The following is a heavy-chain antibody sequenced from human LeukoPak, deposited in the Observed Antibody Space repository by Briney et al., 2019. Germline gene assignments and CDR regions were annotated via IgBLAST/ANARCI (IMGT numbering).Heavy chain of an antibody. CDR3: SRRPDCSGSDCYGMDV. CDR2: IGRNGDYI. D-gene: IGHD2-15*01. J-gene: IGHJ6*02. Sequence: GGSLRPSCAASGFTLRGYTMTWVRQTPGQGLRWVSAIGRNGDYIYYADSVKGRFTISRDNANDSLFLQTHSRRADDTAVYYCSRRPDCSGSDCYGMDVWGQGTTVTVSS. V-gene: IGHV3-21*01. CDR1: GFTLRGYT.